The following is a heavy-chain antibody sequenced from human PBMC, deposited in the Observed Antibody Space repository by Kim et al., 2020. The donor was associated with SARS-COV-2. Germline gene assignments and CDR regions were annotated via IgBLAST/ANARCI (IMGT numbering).Heavy chain of an antibody. V-gene: IGHV5-51*01. CDR1: GYSFTSYW. Sequence: GESLKISCKGSGYSFTSYWIGWVRQMPGKGLEWMGIIYPGDSDTRYSPSFQGQVTISADKSISTAYLQWSSLKASDTAMYYCARLPRPATVTGKYYYYYYGMDVWGQGTTVTVSS. J-gene: IGHJ6*02. D-gene: IGHD4-17*01. CDR3: ARLPRPATVTGKYYYYYYGMDV. CDR2: IYPGDSDT.